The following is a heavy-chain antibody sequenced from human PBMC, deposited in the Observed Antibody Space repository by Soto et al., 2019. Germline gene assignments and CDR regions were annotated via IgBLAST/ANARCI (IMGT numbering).Heavy chain of an antibody. CDR3: ARDRGGRNYYGMDV. Sequence: QVQLVESGGGLVKPGGSLRLSCAASGFTFSDYYMTWIRQAPGKGLEWVSYSSSTGTYTKYADSVKGRFTISGDNAKKSLYLQRNSPRAEDTAVYYCARDRGGRNYYGMDVWGPGTTVTVSS. J-gene: IGHJ6*02. CDR2: SSSTGTYT. D-gene: IGHD2-15*01. V-gene: IGHV3-11*05. CDR1: GFTFSDYY.